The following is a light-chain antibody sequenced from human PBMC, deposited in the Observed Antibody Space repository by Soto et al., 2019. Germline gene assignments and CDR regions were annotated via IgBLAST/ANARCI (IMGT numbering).Light chain of an antibody. Sequence: DIQMTQSPSSLSASVGDRVTITCRASQRISNYLNWYQHKPGKAPRLLIYAASSLQSGVPLRFSGSGYGTDFTLTISSLQPEDFATYYCQQSYSTPQVTFGQGTRLEIK. CDR1: QRISNY. CDR3: QQSYSTPQVT. CDR2: AAS. V-gene: IGKV1-39*01. J-gene: IGKJ5*01.